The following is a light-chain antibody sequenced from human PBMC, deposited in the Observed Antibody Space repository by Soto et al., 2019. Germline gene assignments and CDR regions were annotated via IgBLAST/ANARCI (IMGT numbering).Light chain of an antibody. Sequence: DNHITPSPSSLASTLGDRVTITFQASQDISKYLNWYQHKVGKAPKLLIYDASNLETGVPSRFSGSGSGTDFTFTISNLQPEDIATYYCQQYDNLPTFGQGTRLEI. CDR1: QDISKY. CDR3: QQYDNLPT. V-gene: IGKV1-33*01. J-gene: IGKJ5*01. CDR2: DAS.